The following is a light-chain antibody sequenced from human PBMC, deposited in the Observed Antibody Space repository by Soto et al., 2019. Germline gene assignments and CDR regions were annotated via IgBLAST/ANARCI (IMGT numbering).Light chain of an antibody. CDR1: QSVLYSSNNKNY. J-gene: IGKJ1*01. V-gene: IGKV4-1*01. CDR3: QQYYSIPRT. Sequence: DIVMTQSPDSLAVSLGERATINCKSSQSVLYSSNNKNYLAWYQQKPGQPPKLLIYWGSTRESGVPDRFSGSGSGTDFTLTISSLQAEDVAVYYCQQYYSIPRTFGQGTRLDIK. CDR2: WGS.